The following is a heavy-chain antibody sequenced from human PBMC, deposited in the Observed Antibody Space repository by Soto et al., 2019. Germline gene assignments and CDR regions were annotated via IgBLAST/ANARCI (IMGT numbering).Heavy chain of an antibody. Sequence: QVQLVQSGAEVKKTGSSVKVSCKASGGTFSSYAISWVRQAPGQGLEWMGGIIPIFGTANYAQKFQGRVTMTEHESTRTAYMWLISLRYEDTAVYYCASVAYVKRPGNCSSTSCYRYYGMAGWGQGTTVTASS. CDR2: IIPIFGTA. D-gene: IGHD2-2*02. CDR3: ASVAYVKRPGNCSSTSCYRYYGMAG. J-gene: IGHJ6*02. CDR1: GGTFSSYA. V-gene: IGHV1-69*01.